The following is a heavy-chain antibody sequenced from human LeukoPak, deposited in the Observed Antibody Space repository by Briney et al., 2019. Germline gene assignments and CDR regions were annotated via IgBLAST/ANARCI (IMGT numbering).Heavy chain of an antibody. D-gene: IGHD5-18*01. CDR3: AKTLFEFSYGKIDY. Sequence: SGGSLRLSCATSHFTFSSHAMNWVRQAPGKGLEWVSSISDDDDSTYYADSVKGRFTISRDSSKNTLYLDMNNLRAEDTALYFCAKTLFEFSYGKIDYWGQGTLVTVSS. V-gene: IGHV3-23*01. CDR2: ISDDDDST. J-gene: IGHJ4*02. CDR1: HFTFSSHA.